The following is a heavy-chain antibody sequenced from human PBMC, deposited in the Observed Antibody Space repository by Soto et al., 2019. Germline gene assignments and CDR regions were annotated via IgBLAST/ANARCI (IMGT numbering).Heavy chain of an antibody. CDR3: ARLMSSGSYYHPIDY. D-gene: IGHD1-26*01. CDR1: GDGFATNW. Sequence: HVESLKISCKVSGDGFATNWIAWVRQKSGQGLEYMGSIFPDDSDTRYSPSFQGQVTISVDKSISTAYLQWSSLKASDTAMYYCARLMSSGSYYHPIDYWGQGTLVTVSS. J-gene: IGHJ4*02. CDR2: IFPDDSDT. V-gene: IGHV5-51*01.